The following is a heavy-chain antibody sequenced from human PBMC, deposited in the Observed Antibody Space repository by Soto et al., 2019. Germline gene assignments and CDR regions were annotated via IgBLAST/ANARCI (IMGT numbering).Heavy chain of an antibody. D-gene: IGHD3-22*01. CDR2: IGTIGDT. CDR3: ARDRAQSGYYYYYYYGMDV. J-gene: IGHJ6*02. Sequence: GGSLRLSCAASGFTFRSYDMHWVRQATGKGLEWVSAIGTIGDTFYADSVKGRFTISRDNAKNSLYLQMNSLRAEDTAVYYCARDRAQSGYYYYYYYGMDVWGQGTTVTVSS. CDR1: GFTFRSYD. V-gene: IGHV3-13*04.